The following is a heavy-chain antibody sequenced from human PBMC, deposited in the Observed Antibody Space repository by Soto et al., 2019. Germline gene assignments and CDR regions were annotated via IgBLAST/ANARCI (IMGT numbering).Heavy chain of an antibody. CDR3: ASEATAVGSKWFGP. CDR1: GYTFTSYY. Sequence: SVKFSFRAAGYTFTSYYMHWVRQAPGQGLELMGIINPSGGITSYAQKFQGRVTINRDKYTSTVYMELSSLRSGDTAVYCCASEATAVGSKWFGPWGQGAMVTISS. J-gene: IGHJ5*02. V-gene: IGHV1-46*01. CDR2: INPSGGIT. D-gene: IGHD5-18*01.